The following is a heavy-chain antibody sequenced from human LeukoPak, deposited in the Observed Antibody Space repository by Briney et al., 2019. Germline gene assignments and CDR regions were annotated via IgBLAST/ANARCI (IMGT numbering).Heavy chain of an antibody. J-gene: IGHJ5*02. CDR1: GFTFSNAW. CDR2: IKSKTDGGTT. D-gene: IGHD3-10*01. CDR3: TTTPVLLWFGESRTSWFDP. V-gene: IGHV3-15*01. Sequence: AGGSLRLSCAASGFTFSNAWMSWVRQAPGKGLEWVGRIKSKTDGGTTDYAAPVKGRFTISRDDSKNTLYLQMNSLKTEDTAVYYCTTTPVLLWFGESRTSWFDPWGQGTLVTVSS.